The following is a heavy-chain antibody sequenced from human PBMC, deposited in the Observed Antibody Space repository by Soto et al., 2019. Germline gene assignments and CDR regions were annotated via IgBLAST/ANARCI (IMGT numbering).Heavy chain of an antibody. V-gene: IGHV4-30-4*01. D-gene: IGHD3-16*01. Sequence: SETLFLTCTVSGGSTSSDNYWSCIRQPPGKGLEWIGHIYYSGNTDYNPSLKSRLAISIDTSKNQFSLKLSSVTAADTAVYFCAREGGESSDGLYYFDSWGQGSLVTVSS. CDR2: IYYSGNT. CDR1: GGSTSSDNY. J-gene: IGHJ4*02. CDR3: AREGGESSDGLYYFDS.